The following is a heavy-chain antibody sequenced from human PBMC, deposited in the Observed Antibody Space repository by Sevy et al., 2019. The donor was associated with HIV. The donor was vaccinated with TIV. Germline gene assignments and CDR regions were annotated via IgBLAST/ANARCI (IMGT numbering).Heavy chain of an antibody. CDR1: GGSISSSSYY. CDR3: ARLRGGAAALGDI. J-gene: IGHJ3*02. V-gene: IGHV4-39*01. D-gene: IGHD2-15*01. Sequence: SETLSLTCTVSGGSISSSSYYWGWIRQPPGKGLEWLGSIYYSGSTYYNPALKSRVTISVDTSKNQFSLKLSSVTAADTAVYYGARLRGGAAALGDIWGQGTMVTVSS. CDR2: IYYSGST.